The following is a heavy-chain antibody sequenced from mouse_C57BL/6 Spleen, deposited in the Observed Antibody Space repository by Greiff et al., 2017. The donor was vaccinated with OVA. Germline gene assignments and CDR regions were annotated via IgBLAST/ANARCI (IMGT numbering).Heavy chain of an antibody. CDR1: GFTFSSYA. V-gene: IGHV5-4*01. CDR3: AREYGSRRDYAMDY. Sequence: EVQRVESGGGLVKPGGSLKLSCAASGFTFSSYAMSWVRQTPEKRLEWVATISDGGSYTYYPDNVKGRFTISRDNAKNNLYLQMSHLKSEDTAMYYCAREYGSRRDYAMDYWGQGTSVTVSS. D-gene: IGHD1-1*01. CDR2: ISDGGSYT. J-gene: IGHJ4*01.